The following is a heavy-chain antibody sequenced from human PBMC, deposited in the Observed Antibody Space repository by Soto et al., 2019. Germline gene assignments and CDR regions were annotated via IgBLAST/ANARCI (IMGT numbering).Heavy chain of an antibody. CDR1: GFTFSSYS. D-gene: IGHD3-10*01. J-gene: IGHJ4*02. Sequence: ESGGGLVQPGGSLRLSCAASGFTFSSYSMNWVRQAPGKGLEWVSYISSSSSTIYYADSVKGRFTISRDNAKNSLYLQMNSLRAEDTAVYYCARANYYGSPGDFDYWGQGTLVTLSS. CDR2: ISSSSSTI. V-gene: IGHV3-48*01. CDR3: ARANYYGSPGDFDY.